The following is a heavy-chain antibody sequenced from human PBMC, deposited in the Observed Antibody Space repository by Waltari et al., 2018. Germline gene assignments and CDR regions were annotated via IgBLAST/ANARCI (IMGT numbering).Heavy chain of an antibody. J-gene: IGHJ4*02. CDR2: INPNIGGT. Sequence: QVQLVQSGAEVKKPGASVKVSCKASGYTFTGYYMHWVRQAPGQGLEWMGWINPNIGGTNYAQKFQGRVTMTRDTSISTAYMELSRLRSDDTAVYYCARIVVITRSYDYWGQGTLVTVSS. D-gene: IGHD3-22*01. V-gene: IGHV1-2*02. CDR1: GYTFTGYY. CDR3: ARIVVITRSYDY.